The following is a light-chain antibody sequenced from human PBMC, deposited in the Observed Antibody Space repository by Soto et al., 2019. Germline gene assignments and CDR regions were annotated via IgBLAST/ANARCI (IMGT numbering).Light chain of an antibody. V-gene: IGKV3-20*01. CDR3: QQYGSSLFP. J-gene: IGKJ3*01. CDR2: GAS. Sequence: EIVLTQSPGTLSLSPGERATLSCRASQSVSSSYLAWYQQKPGQAPRLLIYGASSRATGIPDRFSGSGSGKYYTHTISRLEPEDFAMNYCQQYGSSLFPFGPGTKLHIK. CDR1: QSVSSSY.